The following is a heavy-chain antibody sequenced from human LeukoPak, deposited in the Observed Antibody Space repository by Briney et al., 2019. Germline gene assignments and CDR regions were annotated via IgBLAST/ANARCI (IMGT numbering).Heavy chain of an antibody. Sequence: GASVKVSCKASEYTFTSYDINWVRQATGQGLEWMGWMNPNSGNKGYAQKFQGRVTMTRVTSISTAYMELNNLTSEDTAVYYCARGSWGEIAGRKSFEFWGQGSLVTVSS. CDR3: ARGSWGEIAGRKSFEF. CDR2: MNPNSGNK. CDR1: EYTFTSYD. J-gene: IGHJ4*02. D-gene: IGHD6-6*01. V-gene: IGHV1-8*01.